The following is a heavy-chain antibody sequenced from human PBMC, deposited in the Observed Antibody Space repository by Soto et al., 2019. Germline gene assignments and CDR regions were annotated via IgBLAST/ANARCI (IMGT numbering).Heavy chain of an antibody. J-gene: IGHJ4*02. D-gene: IGHD1-1*01. CDR3: ARLATRYYFDY. Sequence: TSETRSLTCTISGGSISSYYWSWIRQPPGKGLEWIGYIYYSGSTNYNPSLKSRVTISADTSKNQFSLKMSSVTAADTAVYYCARLATRYYFDYWGQGTLVTVS. CDR2: IYYSGST. CDR1: GGSISSYY. V-gene: IGHV4-59*01.